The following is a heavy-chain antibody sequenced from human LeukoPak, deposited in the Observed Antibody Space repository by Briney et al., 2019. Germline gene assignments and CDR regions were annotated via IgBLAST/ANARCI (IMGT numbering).Heavy chain of an antibody. CDR2: ISGSGGST. V-gene: IGHV3-23*01. J-gene: IGHJ4*02. CDR3: AKDTDARIYVRGWYFDY. Sequence: GGSLRLSCAASGFTFSSYAMSWVRQAPGKGLEWVSAISGSGGSTYYADSVKGRFTISRDNSKDTLFLQMNSLRPDDTAVYYCAKDTDARIYVRGWYFDYWGQGTLVTVSS. D-gene: IGHD3-16*01. CDR1: GFTFSSYA.